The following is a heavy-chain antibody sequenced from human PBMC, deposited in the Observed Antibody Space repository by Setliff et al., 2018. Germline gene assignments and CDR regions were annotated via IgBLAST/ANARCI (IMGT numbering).Heavy chain of an antibody. CDR1: GAAISTYH. Sequence: SETLSLTCAVSGAAISTYHWSWLRQPPGKGLEWIGYVSYGGSTKYNPSLESRVTIALDAPKNQFSLKLTSVTAADTAVYFCARWRNRDSGYYPRLSYMDVWGKGTTVTVSS. CDR2: VSYGGST. J-gene: IGHJ6*03. D-gene: IGHD3-22*01. V-gene: IGHV4-59*08. CDR3: ARWRNRDSGYYPRLSYMDV.